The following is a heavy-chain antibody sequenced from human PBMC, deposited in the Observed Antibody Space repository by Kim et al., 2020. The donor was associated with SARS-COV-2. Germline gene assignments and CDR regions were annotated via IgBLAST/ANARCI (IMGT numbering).Heavy chain of an antibody. CDR3: ARVGGGTRFDY. Sequence: TYYNPSLKRRVTISVDTSKNQFSLKLSSVTAADTAVYYCARVGGGTRFDYWGQGTLVTVSS. V-gene: IGHV4-39*01. D-gene: IGHD2-15*01. J-gene: IGHJ4*02. CDR2: T.